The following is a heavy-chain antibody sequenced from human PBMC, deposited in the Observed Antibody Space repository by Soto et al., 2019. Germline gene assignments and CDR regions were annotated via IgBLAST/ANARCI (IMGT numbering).Heavy chain of an antibody. CDR3: ARVDY. CDR1: GLTFSGAS. J-gene: IGHJ4*02. CDR2: IIIASSVT. Sequence: PVGSLRLSGGASGLTFSGASMNWFRQVPGKGLRWVGSIIIASSVTWYADSLKGRFLIYRDNPQISLFLHMNTLRPEASDICYCARVDYWGQGTKVTVSS. V-gene: IGHV3-21*01.